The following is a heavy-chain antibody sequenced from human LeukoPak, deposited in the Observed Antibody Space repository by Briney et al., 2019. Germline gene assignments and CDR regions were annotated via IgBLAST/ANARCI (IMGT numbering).Heavy chain of an antibody. CDR3: ARDDRAKRIITMVRGAFYYMDV. CDR2: IHYSGST. CDR1: GGSISTSYY. V-gene: IGHV4-39*07. Sequence: SETLSLTCTVSGGSISTSYYWGWIRLPPGKGLEWIGSIHYSGSTYYNPSLKSRVTISVDTSKNQFSLKLSSVTAADTAVYYCARDDRAKRIITMVRGAFYYMDVWGKGTTVTVSS. D-gene: IGHD3-10*01. J-gene: IGHJ6*03.